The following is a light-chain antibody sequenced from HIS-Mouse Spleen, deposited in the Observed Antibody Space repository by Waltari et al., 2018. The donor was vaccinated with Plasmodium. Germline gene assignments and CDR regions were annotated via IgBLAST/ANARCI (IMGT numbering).Light chain of an antibody. CDR1: SRDVGGYYY. J-gene: IGLJ2*01. CDR3: SSYAGSNNLV. CDR2: AVS. Sequence: QSALTQPPSASGSPGQSVTISCTGTSRDVGGYYYVSWYQQHPGKAPKLMIYAVSKRPSGVPDRFSGSKSGNTASLTVSGLQAEDEADYYCSSYAGSNNLVFGGGTKLTVL. V-gene: IGLV2-8*01.